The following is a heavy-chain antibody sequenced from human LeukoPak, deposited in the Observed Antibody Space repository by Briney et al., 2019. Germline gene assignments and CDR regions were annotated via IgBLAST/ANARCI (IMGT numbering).Heavy chain of an antibody. CDR2: INHSGST. Sequence: PSETLSLTCAVYGGSFSGYYWSWIRQPPGKGLEWIGQINHSGSTNYNPSLKSRVTISVHTSKNQFSLKLSSVTAADTAVYYCARGLSWGSSGYYSYWGQGTLVTVSS. J-gene: IGHJ4*02. CDR3: ARGLSWGSSGYYSY. CDR1: GGSFSGYY. V-gene: IGHV4-34*01. D-gene: IGHD3-22*01.